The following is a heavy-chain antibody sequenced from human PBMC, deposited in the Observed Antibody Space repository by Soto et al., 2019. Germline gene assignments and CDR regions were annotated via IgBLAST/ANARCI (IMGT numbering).Heavy chain of an antibody. CDR2: ISGRGGNT. J-gene: IGHJ5*02. Sequence: PGGSLRLSCAASGISFSSCPMCWGRQASGKGLEWVSAISGRGGNTYYADSVEGRCSVSRDNSKNTLYLQMSSLRPEDTAVYYCAKFLGGLYYYDGTRHSYPNWIGPWGQGTLVTVSS. CDR3: AKFLGGLYYYDGTRHSYPNWIGP. V-gene: IGHV3-23*01. D-gene: IGHD3-22*01. CDR1: GISFSSCP.